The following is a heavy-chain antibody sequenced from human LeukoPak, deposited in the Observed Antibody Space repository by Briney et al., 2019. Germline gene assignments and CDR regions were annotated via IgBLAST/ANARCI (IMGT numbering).Heavy chain of an antibody. CDR2: IAYSGNT. CDR1: GGSISSSSYY. Sequence: NPSETLSLTCTVSGGSISSSSYYWGWIRQPPGRGLEWIGSIAYSGNTYYNPSLKSRVTISVDTSKNRFSLKLSSVTAADTAVYYCARIAPRGIAGRDCFDYWGQGTLVTVSS. D-gene: IGHD2-21*01. J-gene: IGHJ4*02. V-gene: IGHV4-39*01. CDR3: ARIAPRGIAGRDCFDY.